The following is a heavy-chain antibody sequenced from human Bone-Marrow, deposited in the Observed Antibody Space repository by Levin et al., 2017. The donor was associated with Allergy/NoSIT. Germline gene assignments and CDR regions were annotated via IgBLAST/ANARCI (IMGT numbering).Heavy chain of an antibody. Sequence: GGSLRLSCAASGFSFSQYSMSWVRQAPGKGLEWVSFISSRGTYIYYADSVKGRFTVSRDNVENSVYVQMDSLRADDTAVYYCARAANTKALFYYMDVWGKGTTVTVSS. CDR1: GFSFSQYS. J-gene: IGHJ6*03. CDR2: ISSRGTYI. D-gene: IGHD1/OR15-1a*01. V-gene: IGHV3-21*01. CDR3: ARAANTKALFYYMDV.